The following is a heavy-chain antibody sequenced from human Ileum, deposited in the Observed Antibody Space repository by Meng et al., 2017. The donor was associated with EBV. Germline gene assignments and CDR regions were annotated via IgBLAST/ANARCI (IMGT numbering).Heavy chain of an antibody. J-gene: IGHJ4*02. CDR1: GYTFTSYY. CDR2: INPSGGST. V-gene: IGHV1-46*01. Sequence: QVQLVQSGAEVKKPXXSXKGXCKASGYTFTSYYMHWVRQAPGQGLEWMGIINPSGGSTSYAQKFQGRVTMTRDTSTSTVYMELSSLTFDDTAVYFCARGRRNEPLFDYWGQGTLVTVYS. CDR3: ARGRRNEPLFDY. D-gene: IGHD1-14*01.